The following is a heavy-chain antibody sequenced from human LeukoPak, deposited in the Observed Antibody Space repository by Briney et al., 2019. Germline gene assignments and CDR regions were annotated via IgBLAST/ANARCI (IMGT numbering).Heavy chain of an antibody. Sequence: PGGSLRLSRAASGFTFSTYAMSWVRQAPGKGLEWVSGIGGSGGSGGGTYYADSVKGRFTISRDNPKNTLYLQMNSLRADDTAVYFCAKEPGPWGQGTLVTVSS. CDR3: AKEPGP. CDR2: IGGSGGSGGGT. J-gene: IGHJ5*02. V-gene: IGHV3-23*01. CDR1: GFTFSTYA.